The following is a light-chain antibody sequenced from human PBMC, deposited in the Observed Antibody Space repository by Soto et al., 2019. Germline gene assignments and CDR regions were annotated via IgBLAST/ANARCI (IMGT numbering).Light chain of an antibody. V-gene: IGKV3-15*01. CDR2: GAS. CDR3: QQYNNWPYT. J-gene: IGKJ2*01. CDR1: QSVSSN. Sequence: EIVMTQSPATLSVSPGERATLSCRASQSVSSNLVWYQQKPGQAPRLLIYGASFRATGIPARFSGSGSGTEFTLTISSLQSEDFAVYYCQQYNNWPYTFGQGTKLEIK.